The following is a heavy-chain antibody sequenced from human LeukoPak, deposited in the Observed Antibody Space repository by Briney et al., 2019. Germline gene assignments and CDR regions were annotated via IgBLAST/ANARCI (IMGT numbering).Heavy chain of an antibody. CDR1: GFIVSNNY. CDR2: IYSGGST. J-gene: IGHJ4*02. Sequence: GGSLRLSCAASGFIVSNNYMTWVRQAPGKGLEWVSLIYSGGSTYYADSVKGRFTISRDNSKNTLYLQMNSLRAEDTAVYYCARAIFRAHDYWGQGTLVTVSS. V-gene: IGHV3-66*01. D-gene: IGHD3-10*01. CDR3: ARAIFRAHDY.